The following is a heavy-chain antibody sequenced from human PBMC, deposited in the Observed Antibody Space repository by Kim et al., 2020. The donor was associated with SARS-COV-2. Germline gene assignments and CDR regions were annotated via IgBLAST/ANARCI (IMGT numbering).Heavy chain of an antibody. J-gene: IGHJ6*02. CDR1: GGSISSYY. V-gene: IGHV4-59*13. CDR3: ARDTPHLFSYYGMDV. Sequence: SDTLSLTCTVSGGSISSYYWSWIRQPPGKGLEWIGYFYYSGSTNYNPSLKSRVTISLDTSQNHFSLNLSSVTAADTAVYYCARDTPHLFSYYGMDVWGQGTTVTVSS. CDR2: FYYSGST.